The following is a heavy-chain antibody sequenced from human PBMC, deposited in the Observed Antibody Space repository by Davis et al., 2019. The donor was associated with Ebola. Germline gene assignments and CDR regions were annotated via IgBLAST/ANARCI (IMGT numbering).Heavy chain of an antibody. Sequence: GESLKISCAASGFTFSGSAMHWVRQASGKGLEWVGRIRSKANSYATAYAASVKGRFTISRDNSKNTLYLQMNSLRAEDTAVYYCATQSYDFWSGAGELDYWGQGTLVTVSS. CDR1: GFTFSGSA. CDR2: IRSKANSYAT. CDR3: ATQSYDFWSGAGELDY. D-gene: IGHD3-3*01. V-gene: IGHV3-73*01. J-gene: IGHJ4*02.